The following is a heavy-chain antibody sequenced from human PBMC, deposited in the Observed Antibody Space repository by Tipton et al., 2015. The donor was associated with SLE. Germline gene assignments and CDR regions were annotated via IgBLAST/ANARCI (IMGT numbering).Heavy chain of an antibody. J-gene: IGHJ6*02. CDR3: AKVFGDYDGYSSGMDV. CDR2: IYYSGNT. CDR1: GVSINGGGYY. D-gene: IGHD4-17*01. Sequence: TLSLTCTVSGVSINGGGYYWSWIRQHPGKGLEWIGHIYYSGNTKYNPSLESRVTISIDTSRNQFSLNLSSVTAADTAAYYCAKVFGDYDGYSSGMDVWGQGP. V-gene: IGHV4-31*03.